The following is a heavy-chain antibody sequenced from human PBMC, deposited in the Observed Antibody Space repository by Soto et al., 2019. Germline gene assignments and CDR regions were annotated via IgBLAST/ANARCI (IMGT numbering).Heavy chain of an antibody. D-gene: IGHD3-22*01. J-gene: IGHJ3*02. CDR2: IVVGSGNT. Sequence: SVKVSCKASGFTFTSSAMQWVRQARGQSLEWIGWIVVGSGNTNYAQKFQERVTITRDMSTSTAYMELSSLRSEDTAVYYCAADWYYYDSSGSPGAFDIWGQGTMVTVSS. CDR3: AADWYYYDSSGSPGAFDI. V-gene: IGHV1-58*02. CDR1: GFTFTSSA.